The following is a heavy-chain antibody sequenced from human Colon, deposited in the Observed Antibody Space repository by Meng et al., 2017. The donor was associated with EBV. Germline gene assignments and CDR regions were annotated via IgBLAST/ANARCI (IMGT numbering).Heavy chain of an antibody. V-gene: IGHV3-74*01. CDR1: GFPFSNYW. CDR2: IKNDGSFT. J-gene: IGHJ4*02. CDR3: AKSDYFDN. Sequence: EVQLVESGRGLVQPGGSLRLSCAASGFPFSNYWMHGVRQAPGKGLGWVSRIKNDGSFTAYADSVKGRFTISRDNAKNTLYLQMNSLRAEDTAVYYCAKSDYFDNWGQGTLVTVSS.